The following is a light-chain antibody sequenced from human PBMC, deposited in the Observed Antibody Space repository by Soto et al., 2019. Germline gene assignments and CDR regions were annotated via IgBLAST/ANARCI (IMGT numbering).Light chain of an antibody. Sequence: EFVLTQSPATLSLSTGERAILSCRASQSVAGSLAWYQQKPGQAPRLLIYGASSRATGIPDRFSGSGSGTDFTLTISRLEPEDFAVYYCQQYGSSPFAFGQGTKVDIK. V-gene: IGKV3-20*01. CDR3: QQYGSSPFA. CDR1: QSVAGS. CDR2: GAS. J-gene: IGKJ1*01.